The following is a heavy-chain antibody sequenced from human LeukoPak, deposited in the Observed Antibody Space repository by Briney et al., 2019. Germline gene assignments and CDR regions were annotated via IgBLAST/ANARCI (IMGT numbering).Heavy chain of an antibody. V-gene: IGHV3-23*01. D-gene: IGHD3-10*01. CDR2: ISGNGDRT. CDR3: AKLLRGVVVPYFDS. Sequence: GGSLRLSCAASGFTFSSYAMSWVRQAPGKGLEWVSAISGNGDRTHYAASVKGRFTVSRDTSTNTLFLQLNSLRAEDTAIYYCAKLLRGVVVPYFDSWGQGTLVTVSS. J-gene: IGHJ4*02. CDR1: GFTFSSYA.